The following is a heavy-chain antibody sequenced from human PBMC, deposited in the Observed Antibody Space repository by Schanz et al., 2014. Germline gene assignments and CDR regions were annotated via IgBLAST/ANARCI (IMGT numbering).Heavy chain of an antibody. CDR1: GFNFSSYS. D-gene: IGHD3-10*01. CDR3: VSSGSYSSYAF. CDR2: ISYGTSYI. J-gene: IGHJ4*02. V-gene: IGHV3-21*01. Sequence: EVQLVESGGGLVKPGGSLRLSCAASGFNFSSYSLNWVRQAPGKGLEWVSSISYGTSYIYYADSVKGRFTISRDNAKNSLYLQMNSLRAEDTAVYHCVSSGSYSSYAFWGQGTLVTVSS.